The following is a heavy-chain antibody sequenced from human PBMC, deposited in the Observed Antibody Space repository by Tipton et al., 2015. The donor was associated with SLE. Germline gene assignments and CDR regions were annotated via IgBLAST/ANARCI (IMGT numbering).Heavy chain of an antibody. D-gene: IGHD6-13*01. CDR3: AREYSSSSGAFDI. CDR1: GGSISSSSYY. CDR2: IYYSGST. V-gene: IGHV4-39*07. Sequence: LRLSCTVSGGSISSSSYYWGWIRQPPGKGLEWIGSIYYSGSTYYNPSLKSRVTISVDTSKNQFSLKLSSVTAADTAVYYCAREYSSSSGAFDIWGQETMVTVSS. J-gene: IGHJ3*02.